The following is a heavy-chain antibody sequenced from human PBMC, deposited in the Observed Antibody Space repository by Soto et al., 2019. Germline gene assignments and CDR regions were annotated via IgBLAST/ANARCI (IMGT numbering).Heavy chain of an antibody. CDR3: ARVRSSWYHFERYYFDY. CDR1: GGSFSGYY. Sequence: KPSETLSLTCAVYGGSFSGYYWIWIRQPPGKGLEWIGEINHSGSTNYNPSLKSRVTISVDTSKNQFSLKLSSVTAADTAVYYCARVRSSWYHFERYYFDYWGQGTLVTVSS. D-gene: IGHD6-13*01. J-gene: IGHJ4*02. V-gene: IGHV4-34*01. CDR2: INHSGST.